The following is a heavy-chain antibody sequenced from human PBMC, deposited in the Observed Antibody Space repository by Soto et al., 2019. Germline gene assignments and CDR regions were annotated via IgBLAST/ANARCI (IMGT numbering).Heavy chain of an antibody. V-gene: IGHV4-34*01. Sequence: SETLSLTCAVYGGSFSGYYWSWIRQPPGKGLEWIGEINHSGSTNYNPSLKSRVTISVDTSKNQFSLKLSSVPAADTAVYYCASQDYYDSSGYSASDYWGQGTLVTVSS. J-gene: IGHJ4*02. CDR3: ASQDYYDSSGYSASDY. CDR1: GGSFSGYY. D-gene: IGHD3-22*01. CDR2: INHSGST.